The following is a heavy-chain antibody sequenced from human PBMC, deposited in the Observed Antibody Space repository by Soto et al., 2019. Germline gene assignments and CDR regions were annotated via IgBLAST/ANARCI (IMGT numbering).Heavy chain of an antibody. D-gene: IGHD4-17*01. CDR3: ARDFLDYGDYRTYYWGMDV. V-gene: IGHV3-33*01. Sequence: GGSLRLSCAASGFSFSTYGMHWVRQAPGKGLEWVAVIWYDGSNKYYADSVKGRFTISRDNSKNTLYLQMNSLRAEDTAVYDSARDFLDYGDYRTYYWGMDVWGKGRTVSVSS. CDR1: GFSFSTYG. J-gene: IGHJ6*04. CDR2: IWYDGSNK.